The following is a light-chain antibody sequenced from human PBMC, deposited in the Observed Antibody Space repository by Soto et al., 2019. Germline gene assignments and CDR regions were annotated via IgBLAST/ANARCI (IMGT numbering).Light chain of an antibody. CDR3: QQFNNFPWT. J-gene: IGKJ1*01. Sequence: AIQLTQSPSSLSASVGDRVTLTCWTSQGISSALAWFQQKPGKSPKLLIYGASTLEGGVPSRFSGRGSGTDFTLTISSLQPEDFATYYCQQFNNFPWTFGPGTKVDIK. V-gene: IGKV1D-13*01. CDR1: QGISSA. CDR2: GAS.